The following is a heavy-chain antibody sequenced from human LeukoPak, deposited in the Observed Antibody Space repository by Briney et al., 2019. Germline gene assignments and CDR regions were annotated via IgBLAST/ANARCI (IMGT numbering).Heavy chain of an antibody. CDR2: IYYSGST. V-gene: IGHV4-61*01. J-gene: IGHJ4*02. CDR1: GYSISSGYY. Sequence: PSETLSLTCTVSGYSISSGYYWSWIRQPPGKGLEWIGYIYYSGSTNYNPSLKGRVTISVDTSKNQFSLKLSSVTAADTAVYYCARDSSSWYYFDYWGQGTLVTVSS. CDR3: ARDSSSWYYFDY. D-gene: IGHD6-13*01.